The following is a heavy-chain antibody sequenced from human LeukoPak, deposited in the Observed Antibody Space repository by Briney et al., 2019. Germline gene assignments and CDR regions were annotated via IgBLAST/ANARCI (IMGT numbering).Heavy chain of an antibody. Sequence: SETLSLTCTISGYSISSGYYWGWIRQPPGKGLEWIGSIYHSGSTYYNPSLKSRVTISVDTSKNQFSLKLSSVTAADTAVYYCARDQHSSGLDYWGQGTLVTVSS. CDR1: GYSISSGYY. V-gene: IGHV4-38-2*02. J-gene: IGHJ4*02. D-gene: IGHD3-22*01. CDR3: ARDQHSSGLDY. CDR2: IYHSGST.